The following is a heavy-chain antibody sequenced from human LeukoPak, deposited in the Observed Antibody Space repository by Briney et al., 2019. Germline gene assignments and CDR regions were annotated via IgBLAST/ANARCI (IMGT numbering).Heavy chain of an antibody. J-gene: IGHJ5*02. CDR3: TRLGSSGWYNWFDP. D-gene: IGHD6-19*01. CDR1: GFTFSGSA. Sequence: GGSLRLSCAASGFTFSGSAMHWVRQASGKGLEWVGRIRSKANSYATAYAASVKVRITIARDDSKNTAYLQMNSLKTEDTSVYYCTRLGSSGWYNWFDPWGQGTLVTVSS. V-gene: IGHV3-73*01. CDR2: IRSKANSYAT.